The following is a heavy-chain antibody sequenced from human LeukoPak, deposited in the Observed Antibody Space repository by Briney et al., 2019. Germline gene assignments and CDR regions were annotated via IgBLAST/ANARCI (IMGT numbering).Heavy chain of an antibody. D-gene: IGHD3-22*01. V-gene: IGHV3-66*01. J-gene: IGHJ4*02. CDR1: GFNVSTKY. CDR2: IYSGGTT. CDR3: ASYNYDSSGYYNY. Sequence: PGGSLRLSCAASGFNVSTKYVNWVRQAPGKGLEWVSVIYSGGTTYYADSVKGRFTISRDKSKNTLFVQMNSLRAEDTAVYYCASYNYDSSGYYNYWGQGTLVTVSS.